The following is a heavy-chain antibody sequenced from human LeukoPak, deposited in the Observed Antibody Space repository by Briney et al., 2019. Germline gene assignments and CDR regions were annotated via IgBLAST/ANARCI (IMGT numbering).Heavy chain of an antibody. J-gene: IGHJ4*02. Sequence: GGSLRPSCAASGFTFRNHWMHWVRQTPGKGLVWVSRISSDGSSTTYADSVKGRFTISRDNAKNTLYLQMNNLRAEDTAMYYCARDQRVTGRPDIDYWGQGTLVIVSS. CDR2: ISSDGSST. D-gene: IGHD6-6*01. V-gene: IGHV3-74*03. CDR3: ARDQRVTGRPDIDY. CDR1: GFTFRNHW.